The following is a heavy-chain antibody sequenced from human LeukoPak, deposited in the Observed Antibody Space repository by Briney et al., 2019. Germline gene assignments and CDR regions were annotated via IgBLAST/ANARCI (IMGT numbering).Heavy chain of an antibody. Sequence: GGSLRLSCAASGFTFSSYAMSWVRQAPGKGLEWVSAISGSGGSTYYADSVNGRFTISRDNSKNTLYLQMNSLRAEDTAVYYCAKDGPDIVVVVAAMNYFDYWGQGTLVTVSS. CDR2: ISGSGGST. V-gene: IGHV3-23*01. CDR1: GFTFSSYA. D-gene: IGHD2-15*01. CDR3: AKDGPDIVVVVAAMNYFDY. J-gene: IGHJ4*02.